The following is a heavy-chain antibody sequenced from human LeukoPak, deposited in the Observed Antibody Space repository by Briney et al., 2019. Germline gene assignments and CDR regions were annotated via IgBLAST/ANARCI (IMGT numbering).Heavy chain of an antibody. CDR3: ARLQDYSNYDY. CDR2: IYYSGST. V-gene: IGHV4-39*01. Sequence: PSETCPFTAPSLVAPFTVVVNTGAGFARPQGKGWRWIGSIYYSGSTYYNPSLKSRVTISVDTSKNQFSLKLSSVTAADTAVYYCARLQDYSNYDYWGQGTLVTVSS. D-gene: IGHD4-11*01. CDR1: VAPFTVVVNT. J-gene: IGHJ4*02.